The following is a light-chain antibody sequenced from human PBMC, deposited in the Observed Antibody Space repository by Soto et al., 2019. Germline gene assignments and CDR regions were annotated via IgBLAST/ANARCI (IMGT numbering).Light chain of an antibody. CDR2: GNI. CDR1: SSNIGAGYD. CDR3: QSYDSTRSARYV. V-gene: IGLV1-40*01. J-gene: IGLJ1*01. Sequence: QSVLTQPPSGSGAPGQRVTISCTGSSSNIGAGYDVHWYQQRPGTAPKLLIFGNINRPSGVPDRFSGSKSGTSASLAITGLQAEDEGDYYCQSYDSTRSARYVFGTGTKVTVL.